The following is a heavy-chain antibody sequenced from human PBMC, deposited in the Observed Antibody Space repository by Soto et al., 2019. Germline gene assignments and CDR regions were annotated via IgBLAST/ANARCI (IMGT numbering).Heavy chain of an antibody. J-gene: IGHJ6*03. CDR3: ARDRNNLRFLEWLLPQYYYYYYMDV. CDR2: INPSGGST. D-gene: IGHD3-3*01. Sequence: ASVKVSCKASGYTFTSYYMHWVRQAPGQGLEWMGIINPSGGSTSYAQKFQGRVTMTRDTSTSTVYMELSSLRSEDTAVYYCARDRNNLRFLEWLLPQYYYYYYMDVWGKGTTVTVS. V-gene: IGHV1-46*03. CDR1: GYTFTSYY.